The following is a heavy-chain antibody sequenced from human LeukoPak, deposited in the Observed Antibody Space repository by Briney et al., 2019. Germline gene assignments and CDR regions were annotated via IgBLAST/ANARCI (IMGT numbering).Heavy chain of an antibody. D-gene: IGHD2-2*01. V-gene: IGHV3-30*03. CDR1: GFTFSSYG. Sequence: GSLRLSCAASGFTFSSYGMHWVRQAPGKGLEWVAVISYDGSNKYYVDSVKGRFTISRDNSKNTLYLQMNSLRAEDTAVYYCARDQQYQLLLDYWGQGTLVTVSS. J-gene: IGHJ4*02. CDR2: ISYDGSNK. CDR3: ARDQQYQLLLDY.